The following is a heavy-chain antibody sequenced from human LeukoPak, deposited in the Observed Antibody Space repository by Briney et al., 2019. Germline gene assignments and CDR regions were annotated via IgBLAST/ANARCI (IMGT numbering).Heavy chain of an antibody. CDR2: ISGSGGST. V-gene: IGHV3-23*01. J-gene: IGHJ4*02. D-gene: IGHD4-17*01. CDR3: AKSGYDDYVNFDY. Sequence: GALRLSCAASGFTFSSYAMSWVRQAPGKGLEWVSAISGSGGSTYYADSVKGRFTISRDNSKNTLYLQMNSLRAEDTAVYYCAKSGYDDYVNFDYWGQGTLVTVSS. CDR1: GFTFSSYA.